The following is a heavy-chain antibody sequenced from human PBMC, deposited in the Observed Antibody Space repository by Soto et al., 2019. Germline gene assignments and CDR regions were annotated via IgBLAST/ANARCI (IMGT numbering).Heavy chain of an antibody. D-gene: IGHD6-13*01. J-gene: IGHJ4*02. Sequence: QITLKESGPPLVEPTQTLTLTCTFSGFSLSTSGVGVGWIRQPPGKALEWLALIYWNDDKRYSPSLKSRLTINKDTSKNQVVLTMTNMDPVDTATYYCAHRRWGSSWYYFDYWGQGTLVTVSS. CDR1: GFSLSTSGVG. V-gene: IGHV2-5*01. CDR3: AHRRWGSSWYYFDY. CDR2: IYWNDDK.